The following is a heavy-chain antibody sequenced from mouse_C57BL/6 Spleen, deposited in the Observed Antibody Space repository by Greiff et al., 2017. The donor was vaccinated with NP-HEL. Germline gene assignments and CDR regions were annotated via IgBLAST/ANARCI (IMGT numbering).Heavy chain of an antibody. J-gene: IGHJ2*01. Sequence: EVQLVESGAELVRPGASVKLSCTASGFNIKDDYMHWVKQRPEQGLEWIGWIDPENGDTEYASKFQGKATITADTSSNTAYLQLSSLTSEDTAVYYCTLGSNYVGYWGQGTTLTVSS. CDR2: IDPENGDT. D-gene: IGHD2-5*01. CDR3: TLGSNYVGY. V-gene: IGHV14-4*01. CDR1: GFNIKDDY.